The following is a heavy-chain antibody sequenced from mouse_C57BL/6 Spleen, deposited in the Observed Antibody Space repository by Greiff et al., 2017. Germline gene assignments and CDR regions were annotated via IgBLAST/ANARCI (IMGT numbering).Heavy chain of an antibody. V-gene: IGHV5-4*01. CDR3: ARDNYGSSYGYFDV. CDR1: GFTFSSYA. D-gene: IGHD1-1*01. CDR2: ISDGGSYT. Sequence: EVMLVESGGGLVKPGGSLKLSCAASGFTFSSYAMSWVRQTPEKRLEWVATISDGGSYTYYPDNVKGRFTISRDNAKNNLYLQMNHLKSEDTAMYYCARDNYGSSYGYFDVWGTGTTVTVSS. J-gene: IGHJ1*03.